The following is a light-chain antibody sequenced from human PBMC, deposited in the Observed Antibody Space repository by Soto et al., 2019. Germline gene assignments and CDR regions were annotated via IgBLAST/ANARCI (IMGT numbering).Light chain of an antibody. V-gene: IGLV2-23*02. CDR1: TSDVGSSNL. J-gene: IGLJ1*01. CDR2: GVS. CDR3: FSFAGSSTYV. Sequence: QSALTQPASVSGSPGQSLTISCTGTTSDVGSSNLVSWYQQHPGKVPKLIIYGVSNRPSGVSNRFSGSKSGNAASLTISGLQAEDEADYYCFSFAGSSTYVFGTGTKLTVL.